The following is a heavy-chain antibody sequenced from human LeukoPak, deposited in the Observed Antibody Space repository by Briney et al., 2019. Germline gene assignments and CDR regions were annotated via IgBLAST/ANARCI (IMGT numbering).Heavy chain of an antibody. CDR1: GGSISSYY. D-gene: IGHD6-13*01. V-gene: IGHV4-59*08. J-gene: IGHJ6*02. CDR3: ARHVPGGGPYSSSWYGGPFGPYYYYGMDV. Sequence: SETLSLTCTVSGGSISSYYWSWIRQPPGKGLEWIGYIYYSGSTTYNPSLKSRVTISVDTSKNQFSLKLSSVTAADTAVYYWARHVPGGGPYSSSWYGGPFGPYYYYGMDVWGQGTTVTVSS. CDR2: IYYSGST.